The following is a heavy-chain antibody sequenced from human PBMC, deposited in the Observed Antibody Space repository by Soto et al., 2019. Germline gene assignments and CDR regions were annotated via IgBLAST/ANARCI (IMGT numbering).Heavy chain of an antibody. CDR1: GDSISSYY. Sequence: SETLSLTCSVPGDSISSYYWSCIRQPPGKGLEWIGYIYYSGSTTYNPSFKSRVTISVDTPKNQFSLKLTSVTAADTAVYYCARGVATIGPWGKGSLVTVSS. J-gene: IGHJ5*02. D-gene: IGHD5-12*01. V-gene: IGHV4-59*01. CDR2: IYYSGST. CDR3: ARGVATIGP.